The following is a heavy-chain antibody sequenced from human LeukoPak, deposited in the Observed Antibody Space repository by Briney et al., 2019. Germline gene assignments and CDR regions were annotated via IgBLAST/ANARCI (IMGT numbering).Heavy chain of an antibody. CDR1: GFSFKDYN. J-gene: IGHJ4*02. Sequence: GGSLRLSCSASGFSFKDYNMHWVRQAPGKGLEWIGIIKYDGSNKFYTESVEGRFTISRDNSKSTLYLEMNNLRAEDTAVYYCAKDTLRSAEGYFWGQGILVTVSS. V-gene: IGHV3-30*18. CDR3: AKDTLRSAEGYF. CDR2: IKYDGSNK. D-gene: IGHD3-22*01.